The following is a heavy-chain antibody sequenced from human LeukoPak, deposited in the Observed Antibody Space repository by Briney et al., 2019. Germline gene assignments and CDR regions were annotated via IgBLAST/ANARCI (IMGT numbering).Heavy chain of an antibody. CDR1: GYTFTSYY. CDR2: INPSGGST. V-gene: IGHV1-46*01. CDR3: ARDPSGIPYDILPHALDY. D-gene: IGHD3-9*01. Sequence: GASVKVSCKASGYTFTSYYMHWVRQAPGQGLEWMGIINPSGGSTSYAQKFQGRVTMTRDTSTSTVYMELSSLRSEDTAVYYCARDPSGIPYDILPHALDYWGQGTLVTVSS. J-gene: IGHJ4*02.